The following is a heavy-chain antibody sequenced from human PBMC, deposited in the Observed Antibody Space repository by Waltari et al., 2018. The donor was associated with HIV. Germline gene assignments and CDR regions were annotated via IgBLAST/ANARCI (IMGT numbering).Heavy chain of an antibody. J-gene: IGHJ5*02. Sequence: QVHLQESGPGLVRPSETLSLICTVSGGSFSSYYWNWIRQPAGKGLEWIGRIYSTGSTMSVDTYNNQIFLRLNSVTAADTAVYYCARNLWFGDFRWFDPWGQGTLVTVSS. V-gene: IGHV4-4*07. CDR3: ARNLWFGDFRWFDP. CDR1: GGSFSSYY. CDR2: IYSTG. D-gene: IGHD3-10*01.